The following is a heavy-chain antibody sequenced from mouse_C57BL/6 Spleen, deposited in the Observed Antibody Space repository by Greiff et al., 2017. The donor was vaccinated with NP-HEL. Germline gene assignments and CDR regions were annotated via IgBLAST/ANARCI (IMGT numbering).Heavy chain of an antibody. V-gene: IGHV14-4*01. D-gene: IGHD1-1*01. Sequence: EVQLQQSGAELVRPGASVKLSCTASGFNIKDDYMHWVKQRPEQGLEWIGWIDPENGDTEYASKFQGKATITADTSSNTAYRQLSSLTSEDTAVYYCTTKRGRTYFDYWGQGTTLTVSS. CDR1: GFNIKDDY. J-gene: IGHJ2*01. CDR2: IDPENGDT. CDR3: TTKRGRTYFDY.